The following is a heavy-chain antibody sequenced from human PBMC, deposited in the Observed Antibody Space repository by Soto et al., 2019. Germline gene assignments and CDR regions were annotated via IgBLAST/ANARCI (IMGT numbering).Heavy chain of an antibody. CDR2: ISKNGIDI. Sequence: PGGSLRLSCAASGFTFTRYSMNWVRQAPGKGLEWVSYISKNGIDIYYADSVKGRFTISRDNANNSLFLQMNSLRVEDTAVYYCAPRKSGSFNIGAFDIWGQGTMVTVSS. V-gene: IGHV3-21*01. D-gene: IGHD3-10*01. CDR1: GFTFTRYS. J-gene: IGHJ3*02. CDR3: APRKSGSFNIGAFDI.